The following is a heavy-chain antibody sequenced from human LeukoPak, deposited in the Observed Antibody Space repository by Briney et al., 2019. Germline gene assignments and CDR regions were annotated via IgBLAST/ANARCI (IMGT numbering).Heavy chain of an antibody. J-gene: IGHJ3*02. CDR2: IYYSGST. V-gene: IGHV4-59*01. CDR1: GGSISTYY. Sequence: KSSETLSLTCTVSGGSISTYYWSWLRQPPGKGLEYMGYIYYSGSTNYNPSLKSRATMSLDTTNNQFSLKLSSVTAPDTDVYYCAREEVPHGFDIWGEGTMVTVSS. CDR3: AREEVPHGFDI.